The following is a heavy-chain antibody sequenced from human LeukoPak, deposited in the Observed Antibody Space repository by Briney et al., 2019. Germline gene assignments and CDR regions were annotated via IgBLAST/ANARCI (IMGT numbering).Heavy chain of an antibody. CDR3: AKDPATVTTFIDY. CDR1: GFTFSSYA. D-gene: IGHD4-17*01. V-gene: IGHV3-30*02. CDR2: IRYDGSNK. J-gene: IGHJ4*02. Sequence: GGSLRLSCAASGFTFSSYAMHWVRQAPGKGLEWVAFIRYDGSNKYYADSVKGRFTISRDNSKNTLYLQMNSLRAEDTAVYYCAKDPATVTTFIDYWGQGTLVTVSS.